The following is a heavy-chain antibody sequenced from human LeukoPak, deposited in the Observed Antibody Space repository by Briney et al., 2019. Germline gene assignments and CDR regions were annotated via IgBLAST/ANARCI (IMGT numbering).Heavy chain of an antibody. CDR1: GYTFTGYY. CDR3: ARVIGQQQLPNWFDP. V-gene: IGHV1-2*02. J-gene: IGHJ5*02. CDR2: INPNSGGT. D-gene: IGHD6-13*01. Sequence: ASVKVSCKASGYTFTGYYMHWVRQAPGQGLEWMGWINPNSGGTNYAQKFQGRVTTTRDTSISTAYMELSRLRSDDTAVYYCARVIGQQQLPNWFDPWGQGTLVTVSS.